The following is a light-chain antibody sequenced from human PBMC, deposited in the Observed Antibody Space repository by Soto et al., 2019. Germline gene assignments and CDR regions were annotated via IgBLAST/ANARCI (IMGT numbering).Light chain of an antibody. Sequence: DIVLTQSPATLSLSPGNRVTLSCRANERISHSLAWYQQRPGQAPRILIYDASFRATGIPERFSGSGSGTDVTLSISSLEPEDFAVYHCQLSQQRSSWPPIAFGQGTRL. CDR2: DAS. CDR3: QLSQQRSSWPPIA. CDR1: ERISHS. V-gene: IGKV3-11*01. J-gene: IGKJ5*01.